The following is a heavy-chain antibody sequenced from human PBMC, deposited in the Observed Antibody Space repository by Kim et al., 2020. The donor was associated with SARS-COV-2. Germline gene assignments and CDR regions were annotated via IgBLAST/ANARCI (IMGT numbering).Heavy chain of an antibody. V-gene: IGHV4-4*07. J-gene: IGHJ4*02. Sequence: SETLSLTCSVSGVSIRGDCWSWIRQPAGKGLEWIGRIYASGSTNYNPSLRSRVTMSVDTSKNQFSLKLSSVTAADTALYYCARDFADYEGDYFDYWGQG. D-gene: IGHD4-17*01. CDR2: IYASGST. CDR1: GVSIRGDC. CDR3: ARDFADYEGDYFDY.